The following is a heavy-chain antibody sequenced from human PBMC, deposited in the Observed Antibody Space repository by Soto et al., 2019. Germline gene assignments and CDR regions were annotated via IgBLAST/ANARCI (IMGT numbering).Heavy chain of an antibody. J-gene: IGHJ4*02. Sequence: QAQVVQSGAEVRKPGSSVKLSCKASEGTFNSYAIAWVRQAPGQGLEWMGGTIPYYNTLNYAQKFQDRVTITAGDSRNTVYMELSSLRSDDTAVYFCASGASRWYPYFLDSWAQGTLVTVSS. D-gene: IGHD6-13*01. CDR3: ASGASRWYPYFLDS. CDR2: TIPYYNTL. CDR1: EGTFNSYA. V-gene: IGHV1-69*01.